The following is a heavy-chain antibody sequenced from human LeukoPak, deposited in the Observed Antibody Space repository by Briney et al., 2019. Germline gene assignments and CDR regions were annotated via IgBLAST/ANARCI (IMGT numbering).Heavy chain of an antibody. V-gene: IGHV1-69*04. CDR2: IIPILGIA. CDR3: ARGEDYYGSGSRPFEYFQH. J-gene: IGHJ1*01. CDR1: GGTFSSYA. D-gene: IGHD3-10*01. Sequence: GASVKVSCKASGGTFSSYAISWVRQAPGQGLEWMGRIIPILGIANYAQKFQGRVTITADKSTSTAYMELSSLRSEDTAVYYCARGEDYYGSGSRPFEYFQHWGQGTLVTVSS.